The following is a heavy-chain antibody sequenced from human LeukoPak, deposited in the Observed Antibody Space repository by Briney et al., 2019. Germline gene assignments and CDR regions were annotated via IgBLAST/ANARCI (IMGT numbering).Heavy chain of an antibody. D-gene: IGHD3-10*01. J-gene: IGHJ3*02. V-gene: IGHV5-51*01. CDR2: IYPGDSDT. CDR1: GYSFTSYW. CDR3: VRRRGSYDEFDI. Sequence: MRGESLMISCKGSGYSFTSYWIGWVRQIPGKGLEWVGIIYPGDSDTRYSPSFQGQVSMSADKSNSTAYLHWSSLKASDTAMYFCVRRRGSYDEFDIWGQGTMVTVSS.